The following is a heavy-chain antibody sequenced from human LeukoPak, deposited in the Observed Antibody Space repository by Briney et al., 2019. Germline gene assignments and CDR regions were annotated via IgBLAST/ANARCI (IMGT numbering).Heavy chain of an antibody. D-gene: IGHD3-10*01. CDR1: GGTFSSYA. Sequence: ASVKVSCKASGGTFSSYAISWVRQAPGQGLEWMGGIIPIFGTANYAQKFQGRVTITADESTSTAYMELSSLRSEDTAVYYCARASYYGSGSYYTLNYWGQGTLVTVSS. CDR3: ARASYYGSGSYYTLNY. J-gene: IGHJ4*02. V-gene: IGHV1-69*13. CDR2: IIPIFGTA.